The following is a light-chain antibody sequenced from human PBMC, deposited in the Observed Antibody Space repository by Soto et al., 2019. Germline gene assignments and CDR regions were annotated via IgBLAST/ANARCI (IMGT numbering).Light chain of an antibody. CDR1: QTVSSRY. CDR2: AAS. J-gene: IGKJ1*01. CDR3: QQYGNSPKWT. V-gene: IGKV3-20*01. Sequence: EIVVPQSPGTLSLSPGERATLSCRASQTVSSRYLAWYQQKPGQAPRLLIYAASTRAPGVPDRFSGSGSGTDFTLTISRLEPADFAVYYCQQYGNSPKWTFGQGTKVEIK.